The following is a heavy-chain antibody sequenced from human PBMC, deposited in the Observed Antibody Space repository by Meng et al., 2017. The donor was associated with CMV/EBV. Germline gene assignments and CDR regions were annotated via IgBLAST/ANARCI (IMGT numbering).Heavy chain of an antibody. CDR1: GGTFSSYP. CDR3: ASLYCGGDCPIEFEGQFDY. Sequence: SVKVSCKASGGTFSSYPISWVRQAPGQGLEWMGRIIPILGIANYAQKFQGRVTITADKSTSTAYMELSSLRSEDTAVYYCASLYCGGDCPIEFEGQFDYWGQGTLVTVSS. CDR2: IIPILGIA. V-gene: IGHV1-69*02. J-gene: IGHJ4*02. D-gene: IGHD2-21*01.